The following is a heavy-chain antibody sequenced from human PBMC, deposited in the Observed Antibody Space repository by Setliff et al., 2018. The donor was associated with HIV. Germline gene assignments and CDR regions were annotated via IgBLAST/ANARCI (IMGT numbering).Heavy chain of an antibody. Sequence: SETLSLTCTVSGGSFTSRSYYWGWIRQPPGKGLEWIGNIHNGRDLYSNPSLTSRLTISVDTSKNQVYLKLRSATAADTAVYHCARPHSGRGGGAWFDSWGQGTLVTVSS. CDR2: IHNGRDL. V-gene: IGHV4-39*01. CDR1: GGSFTSRSYY. D-gene: IGHD6-19*01. CDR3: ARPHSGRGGGAWFDS. J-gene: IGHJ5*01.